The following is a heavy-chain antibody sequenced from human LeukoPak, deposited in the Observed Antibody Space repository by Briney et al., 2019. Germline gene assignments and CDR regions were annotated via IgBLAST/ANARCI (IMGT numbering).Heavy chain of an antibody. D-gene: IGHD1-26*01. J-gene: IGHJ4*02. CDR3: AKDESGSYGSFDY. Sequence: GRCLRLSCAAAGLTFSSYEMNWVGHAPGKGLELVSGIRWNSGSIGYADSVKGRFTSSRDNAKNSLYLQMNSLRAEDTALYYCAKDESGSYGSFDYWGQGTLVTVSS. CDR2: IRWNSGSI. V-gene: IGHV3-9*01. CDR1: GLTFSSYE.